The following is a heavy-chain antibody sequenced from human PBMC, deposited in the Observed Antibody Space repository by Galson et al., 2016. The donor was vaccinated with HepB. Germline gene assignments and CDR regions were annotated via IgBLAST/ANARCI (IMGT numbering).Heavy chain of an antibody. Sequence: SLRLSCAASGFSFSSYAVHWVRQAPGKGLEWVAVISYDGSRKDYADSVKGRFTISRDNSKSTLNLQMNSLRPEDSAVYYCARVMYDLRDYYHFYGMDVAGQATTVTVSS. CDR2: ISYDGSRK. D-gene: IGHD3-3*01. CDR1: GFSFSSYA. J-gene: IGHJ6*02. V-gene: IGHV3-30*04. CDR3: ARVMYDLRDYYHFYGMDV.